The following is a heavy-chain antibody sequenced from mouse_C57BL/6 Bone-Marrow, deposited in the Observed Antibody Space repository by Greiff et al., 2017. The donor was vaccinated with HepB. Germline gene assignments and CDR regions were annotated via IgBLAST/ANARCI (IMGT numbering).Heavy chain of an antibody. J-gene: IGHJ1*03. CDR1: GFNIKDDY. CDR3: TTVWYFDV. V-gene: IGHV14-4*01. CDR2: IDPENGDT. Sequence: EVKLMESGAELVRPGASVKLSCTASGFNIKDDYMHWVKQRPEQGLEWIGWIDPENGDTEYASKFQGKATITADTSSNTAYLQLSSLTSEDTAVYYCTTVWYFDVWGTGTTVTVSS.